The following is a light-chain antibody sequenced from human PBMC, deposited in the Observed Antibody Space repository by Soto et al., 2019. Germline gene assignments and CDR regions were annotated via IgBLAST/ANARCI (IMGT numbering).Light chain of an antibody. V-gene: IGLV2-14*01. CDR3: SSYTSSSLYV. Sequence: ALTQPATVSGSPGQSITISCTGTTSDVGGYNYVSWYQQRPGKAPKLMIYEVRNRPSGISNRFSGSKSGNTASLTISGLQAEDEADYYCSSYTSSSLYVFGAGTKVTVL. CDR1: TSDVGGYNY. J-gene: IGLJ1*01. CDR2: EVR.